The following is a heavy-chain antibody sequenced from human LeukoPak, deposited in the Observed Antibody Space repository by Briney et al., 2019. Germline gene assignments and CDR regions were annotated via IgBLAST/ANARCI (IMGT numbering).Heavy chain of an antibody. CDR2: IYSSGST. CDR3: ARAKLSDSSGYHKGKSRYYMDV. J-gene: IGHJ6*03. Sequence: PSETLSLTCIVSGDSISGSLYYWGWIRQPPGKGLEWIGSIYSSGSTYYNPSLKSRVTISVDTSKNRFSLKVNSVSAADTAVYYCARAKLSDSSGYHKGKSRYYMDVWGKGTTVTVSS. D-gene: IGHD3-22*01. CDR1: GDSISGSLYY. V-gene: IGHV4-39*01.